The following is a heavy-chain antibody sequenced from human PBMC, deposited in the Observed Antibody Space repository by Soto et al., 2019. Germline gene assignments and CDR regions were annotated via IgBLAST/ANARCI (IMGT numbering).Heavy chain of an antibody. CDR3: ARGGGLYYLVAGAFDI. CDR2: INPNSGGT. J-gene: IGHJ3*02. V-gene: IGHV1-2*04. CDR1: GYTFTGYY. Sequence: GASVKVSCKASGYTFTGYYMHWVRQAPGQGLEWMGWINPNSGGTNYAQKFQGWVTMTRDTSISTAYMELSRLRSDDTAVYYCARGGGLYYLVAGAFDIWGQGTMVTVSS. D-gene: IGHD2-2*02.